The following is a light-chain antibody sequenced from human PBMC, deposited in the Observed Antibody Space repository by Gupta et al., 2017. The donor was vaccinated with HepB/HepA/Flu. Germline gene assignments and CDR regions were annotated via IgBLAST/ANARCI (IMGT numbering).Light chain of an antibody. CDR3: GTWDNYLGAGI. CDR2: ENN. CDR1: TSSLRKNS. V-gene: IGLV1-51*01. Sequence: SALTQRPSVSASPGQKVSISRSGSTSSLRKNSLAWSQHFPGAPPKLLIYENNKRPSGVSDRFSVSKSGTTATLYITGLRNGDEADYYCGTWDNYLGAGIFGGGTRLTVL. J-gene: IGLJ2*01.